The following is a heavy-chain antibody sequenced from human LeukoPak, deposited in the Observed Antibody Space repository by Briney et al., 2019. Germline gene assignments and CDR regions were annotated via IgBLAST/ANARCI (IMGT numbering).Heavy chain of an antibody. J-gene: IGHJ5*02. CDR1: GYTFTGYY. CDR3: ARALYSSRKFDP. CDR2: ISPNSGGT. Sequence: ASVKVSCKASGYTFTGYYMHWVRQAPGQGLEWMGWISPNSGGTNYAQKFQGRVTMTRDTSISTAYMELSRLRSDDTAVYYCARALYSSRKFDPWGQGTLVTVSS. V-gene: IGHV1-2*02. D-gene: IGHD6-13*01.